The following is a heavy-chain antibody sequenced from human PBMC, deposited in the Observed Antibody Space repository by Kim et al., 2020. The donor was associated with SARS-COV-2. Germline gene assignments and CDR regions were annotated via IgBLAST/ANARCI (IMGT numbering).Heavy chain of an antibody. D-gene: IGHD5-18*01. CDR3: AGMGYSYGREDYYGMDV. J-gene: IGHJ6*02. Sequence: VKGRFTISRDNSKNTLYLQMNSLRAEDTAVYYCAGMGYSYGREDYYGMDVWGQGTTVTVSS. V-gene: IGHV3-66*01.